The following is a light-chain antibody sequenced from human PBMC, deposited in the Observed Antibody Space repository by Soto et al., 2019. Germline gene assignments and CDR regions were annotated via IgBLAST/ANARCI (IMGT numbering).Light chain of an antibody. CDR3: QQRSNWPLT. J-gene: IGKJ3*01. CDR2: DAS. Sequence: NVLTQSSSTLSLSPGERATLSCRASQSVSIYLAWYQQKPGQAPRLLIYDASNRATGIPARFSGGGSGTDFTLTISSLEPEDFAVYYCQQRSNWPLTFGPGTKVDIK. V-gene: IGKV3-11*01. CDR1: QSVSIY.